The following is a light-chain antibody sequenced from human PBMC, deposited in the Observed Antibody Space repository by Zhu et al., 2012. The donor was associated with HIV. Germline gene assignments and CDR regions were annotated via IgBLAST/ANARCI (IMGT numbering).Light chain of an antibody. CDR2: RAS. J-gene: IGKJ1*01. V-gene: IGKV3-15*01. CDR1: QSVSSN. Sequence: ETVVTQSPATLSVSPGERVTLFCWASQSVSSNLAWYQQKPGQPPRLLISRASTRATAIPARFSGSGSGTEFTLTISSLQSEDFAVYYCHQYNNWPPTFGQGTKVELK. CDR3: HQYNNWPPT.